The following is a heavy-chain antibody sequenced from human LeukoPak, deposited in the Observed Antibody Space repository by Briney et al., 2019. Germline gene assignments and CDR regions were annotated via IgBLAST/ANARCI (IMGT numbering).Heavy chain of an antibody. V-gene: IGHV4-39*01. CDR3: ARHWTTVTPGDAFDI. Sequence: SETLSLTCTVSGGSISSSSYYWGWIRQPPGKGLEWIGSIYYSGSTYYNPSLKSRVTISVDTSKNQFSLKLSSVTAADTAVYYCARHWTTVTPGDAFDIWGQGTMVTVSS. D-gene: IGHD4-17*01. J-gene: IGHJ3*02. CDR1: GGSISSSSYY. CDR2: IYYSGST.